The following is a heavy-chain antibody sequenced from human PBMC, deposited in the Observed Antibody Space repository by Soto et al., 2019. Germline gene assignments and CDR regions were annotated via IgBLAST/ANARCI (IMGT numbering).Heavy chain of an antibody. CDR3: ARHSGYDYVFDY. CDR1: GYTFTGYY. V-gene: IGHV1-2*02. Sequence: QVQLVQSGAEVKKPGASVKVSCKASGYTFTGYYIHWARQAPGQGLEWMGWINPNNGDTNYAQKFQGRVTITRDTSTSTAYMELSSLTFDDTGLYYCARHSGYDYVFDYWGQGTLGTGSS. CDR2: INPNNGDT. J-gene: IGHJ4*02. D-gene: IGHD5-12*01.